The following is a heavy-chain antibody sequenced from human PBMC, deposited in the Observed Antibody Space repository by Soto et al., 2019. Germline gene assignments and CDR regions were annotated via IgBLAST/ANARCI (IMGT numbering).Heavy chain of an antibody. CDR1: GCSFTNSINY. CDR3: VSQRTTVPTQAYFDY. CDR2: VYYRGRS. D-gene: IGHD4-17*01. V-gene: IGHV4-39*01. Sequence: PSGTLSLTCAVSGCSFTNSINYWVGLRQSPGKGLEWIGSVYYRGRSYSKSSVKSRVTISVDTSKNRFSLSLNSVTASDTAVYFCVSQRTTVPTQAYFDYWGPGALVTLFS. J-gene: IGHJ4*02.